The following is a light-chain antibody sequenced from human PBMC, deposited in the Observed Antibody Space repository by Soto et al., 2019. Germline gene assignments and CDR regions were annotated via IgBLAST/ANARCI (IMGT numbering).Light chain of an antibody. CDR3: QQRFNWQVT. CDR2: GAS. V-gene: IGKV3D-20*02. Sequence: PRERATLSCGASQTVTSNYLAWYQQKPSHAPRLLIFGASSRATGIPDRFTGSGSGTYFSLTISRLEPEDFAVYYCQQRFNWQVTFGQGTRLEIK. J-gene: IGKJ5*01. CDR1: QTVTSNY.